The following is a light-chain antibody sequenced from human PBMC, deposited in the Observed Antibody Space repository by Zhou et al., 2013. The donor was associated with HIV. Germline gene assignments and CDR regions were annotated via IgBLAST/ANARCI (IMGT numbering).Light chain of an antibody. CDR2: ATS. Sequence: AIQVTQSPSSLSASVGDTVTITCRASQGISNYLAWYQQKPGKAPQLLIYATSTLQTGVPSRFSGNGSGTDYTLTISSLQPEDFATYYCQQYYSTPRTFGQGTKVEIK. CDR1: QGISNY. J-gene: IGKJ1*01. CDR3: QQYYSTPRT. V-gene: IGKV1D-43*01.